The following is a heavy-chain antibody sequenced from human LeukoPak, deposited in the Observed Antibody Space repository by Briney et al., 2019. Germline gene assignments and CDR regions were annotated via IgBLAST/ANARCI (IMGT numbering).Heavy chain of an antibody. CDR3: AIDPNWGTHS. Sequence: GGSLRLSCAASGFTFSTYTMYWVRHPPGKRLEWVSIIGNNGGGIHYADSVKGRFTISRDNFKNALYLQMNSLRVEDTAVYYCAIDPNWGTHSWGQGVLVTVSS. V-gene: IGHV3-23*01. D-gene: IGHD7-27*01. CDR2: IGNNGGGI. CDR1: GFTFSTYT. J-gene: IGHJ4*02.